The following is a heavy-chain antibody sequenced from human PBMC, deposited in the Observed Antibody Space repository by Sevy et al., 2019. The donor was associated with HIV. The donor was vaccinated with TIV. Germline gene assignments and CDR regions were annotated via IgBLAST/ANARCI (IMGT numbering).Heavy chain of an antibody. V-gene: IGHV3-11*01. CDR1: GFTFSDYY. Sequence: GGSLRLSCAASGFTFSDYYMSWIRQAPGKGLEWVSYISSSGSTIYYADSVKGRFTISRDNAKNSLYLQTNSLRAEDTAVYYCARVPLCSGGSCTDAWFDPWGQGTLVTVSS. J-gene: IGHJ5*02. CDR2: ISSSGSTI. CDR3: ARVPLCSGGSCTDAWFDP. D-gene: IGHD2-15*01.